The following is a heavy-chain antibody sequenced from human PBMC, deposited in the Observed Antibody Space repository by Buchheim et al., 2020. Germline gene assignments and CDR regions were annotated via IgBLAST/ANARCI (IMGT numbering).Heavy chain of an antibody. V-gene: IGHV1-18*03. J-gene: IGHJ4*02. D-gene: IGHD3-22*01. CDR1: GYTFTTYG. CDR2: VSAGNGRT. CDR3: ARGSVTVDY. Sequence: QVQLVQSGGEVKKPGASVKVSCKASGYTFTTYGITWVRQAPGQGLEWLGWVSAGNGRTNYAEKVQGRVTMTTDTSTSTAYMELTNLTSDDMAVYYCARGSVTVDYWGQGTL.